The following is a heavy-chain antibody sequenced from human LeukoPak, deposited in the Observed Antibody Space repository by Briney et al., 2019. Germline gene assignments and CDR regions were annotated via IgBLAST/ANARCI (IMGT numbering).Heavy chain of an antibody. CDR1: GFTFSSYA. V-gene: IGHV3-23*01. CDR3: AKDGLQFSEWLPPLGY. D-gene: IGHD3-3*01. CDR2: ISGNAGST. Sequence: GGSLRLSCAASGFTFSSYAMSWVRQAPGKGLEWVSLISGNAGSTYYADSVKGRFTISRDITKNTLYLQMNSLRAEDAAVYYCAKDGLQFSEWLPPLGYWGQGALVTVSS. J-gene: IGHJ4*02.